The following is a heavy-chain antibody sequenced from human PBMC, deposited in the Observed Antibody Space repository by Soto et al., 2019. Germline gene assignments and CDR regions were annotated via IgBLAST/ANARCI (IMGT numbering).Heavy chain of an antibody. J-gene: IGHJ4*02. D-gene: IGHD4-17*01. CDR3: ATFGGATVTIGEGFDY. Sequence: GGSLRLSCAASGFTFDDYTMHWVRQAPGKGLEWVSLISWDGGSTYYADSVKGRFTISRDNSKNSLYLQMNSLRTEDTALYYCATFGGATVTIGEGFDYWGQGTLVTVSS. V-gene: IGHV3-43*01. CDR2: ISWDGGST. CDR1: GFTFDDYT.